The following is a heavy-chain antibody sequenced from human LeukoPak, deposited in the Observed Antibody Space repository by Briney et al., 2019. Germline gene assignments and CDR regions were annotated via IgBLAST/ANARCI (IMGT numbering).Heavy chain of an antibody. CDR2: FDPEDGET. J-gene: IGHJ4*02. Sequence: ASVKVSCKVSGYTLTELSMHWVRQAPGKGLEWMGGFDPEDGETIYAQKFQGRVTTTEDTSTDTAYMELSSLRSEDTAVYYCATVGWELPRYDYWGQGTLVTVSS. CDR1: GYTLTELS. D-gene: IGHD1-26*01. CDR3: ATVGWELPRYDY. V-gene: IGHV1-24*01.